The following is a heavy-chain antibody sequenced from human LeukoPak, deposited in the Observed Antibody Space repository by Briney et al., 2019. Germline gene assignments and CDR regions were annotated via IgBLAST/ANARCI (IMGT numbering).Heavy chain of an antibody. CDR2: IYYSGST. D-gene: IGHD3-3*01. V-gene: IGHV4-31*03. J-gene: IGHJ4*02. CDR1: GDSVSIGTYY. CDR3: ARGAIFGVVTLSPYFDY. Sequence: SETLSLTCTVSGDSVSIGTYYWSWIRQHPGKGLEWIGYIYYSGSTYYNPSLKSRVTISVDTSKNQFSLKLSSVTAADTAVYYCARGAIFGVVTLSPYFDYWGQGTLVTVSS.